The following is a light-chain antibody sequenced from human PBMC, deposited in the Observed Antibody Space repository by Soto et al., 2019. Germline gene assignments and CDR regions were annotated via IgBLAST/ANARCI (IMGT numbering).Light chain of an antibody. CDR2: GAS. V-gene: IGKV3-20*01. Sequence: EIVFTQSPGTLFLSPGERATLSCSASQSVSNNYLAWYQQKPGQAPRLLIYGASNRATGIPDRFSGSGSGTDFTLTISRLEPEDFAVHYCQQYGSSGTFGQGTKVDIK. J-gene: IGKJ1*01. CDR3: QQYGSSGT. CDR1: QSVSNNY.